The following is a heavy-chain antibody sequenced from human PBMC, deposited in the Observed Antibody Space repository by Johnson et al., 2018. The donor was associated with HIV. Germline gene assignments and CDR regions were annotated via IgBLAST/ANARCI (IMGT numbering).Heavy chain of an antibody. J-gene: IGHJ3*02. CDR1: GFTFDDYG. CDR3: ASFLATGAFDI. CDR2: ISYDGTNK. D-gene: IGHD3-10*01. Sequence: VQLVESGGGVVRPGGSLRLSCAASGFTFDDYGMSWVRQAPGKGLEWVASISYDGTNKYYADSVQGRFTISRDNAKNTLYLQMNSLRAEDTAVYYCASFLATGAFDIWGQGTMVTVSS. V-gene: IGHV3-30*03.